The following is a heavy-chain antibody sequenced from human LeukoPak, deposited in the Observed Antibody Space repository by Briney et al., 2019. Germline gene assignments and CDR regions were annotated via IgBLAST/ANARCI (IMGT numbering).Heavy chain of an antibody. CDR3: ARFGYSGWNLEY. V-gene: IGHV3-7*01. J-gene: IGHJ4*02. Sequence: PGGSLRLSCAASGFTFRDFWMSWVRQSPGKGLEWVASINQGGSLNYYADSVKGRFTISRDDAKTSLYVRVDSLRDEDTAVYYCARFGYSGWNLEYWGQGTLVTVSS. CDR1: GFTFRDFW. D-gene: IGHD5-12*01. CDR2: INQGGSLN.